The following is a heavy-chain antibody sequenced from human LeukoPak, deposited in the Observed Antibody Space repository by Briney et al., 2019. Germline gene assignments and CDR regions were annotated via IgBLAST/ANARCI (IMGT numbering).Heavy chain of an antibody. V-gene: IGHV3-23*01. CDR2: ISGSGAFT. CDR3: AKTYYYDSSGYSHYLAYDY. J-gene: IGHJ4*02. D-gene: IGHD3-22*01. Sequence: PGGSLRLSCAASGFTFNTHAMSWVRQAPGTGLEWVSTISGSGAFTKYADSVTGRFTISRDNSKNTLYLQLNSLRAEDTATYYCAKTYYYDSSGYSHYLAYDYWGQGTLVTVSS. CDR1: GFTFNTHA.